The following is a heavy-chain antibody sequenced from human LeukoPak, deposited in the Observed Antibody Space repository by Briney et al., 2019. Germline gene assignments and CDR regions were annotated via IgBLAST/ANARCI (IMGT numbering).Heavy chain of an antibody. D-gene: IGHD2-15*01. V-gene: IGHV1-24*01. CDR2: FDPEDGET. CDR1: GYTLTELS. J-gene: IGHJ5*02. Sequence: ASVKVSCKVSGYTLTELSMYWVRQAPGKGLEWMGGFDPEDGETIYAQKFQGRVTMTEDTSTDTAYMELSSLRSEDTAVYYCATCSGGSCYIYDWFDPWGQGTLVTVSS. CDR3: ATCSGGSCYIYDWFDP.